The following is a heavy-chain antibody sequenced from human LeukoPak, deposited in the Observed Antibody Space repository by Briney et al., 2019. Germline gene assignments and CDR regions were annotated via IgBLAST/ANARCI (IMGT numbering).Heavy chain of an antibody. J-gene: IGHJ5*02. CDR1: GFTFSTYS. CDR2: ITSSSKTI. CDR3: ARDLSGWYSNWFDL. D-gene: IGHD6-19*01. Sequence: PGGSLRLSYAASGFTFSTYSMNWVRQAPGKGLEWVSYITSSSKTIYYADSVRGRFTISRDNAKNSLYLQMNSLRAEDTAVYYCARDLSGWYSNWFDLWGQGTLVTVSS. V-gene: IGHV3-48*04.